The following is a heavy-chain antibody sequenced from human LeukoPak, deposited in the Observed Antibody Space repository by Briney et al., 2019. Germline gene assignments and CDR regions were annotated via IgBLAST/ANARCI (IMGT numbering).Heavy chain of an antibody. J-gene: IGHJ4*02. CDR3: ARDRYGDGFAHFDY. CDR1: GYTFTGHY. CDR2: ITPSGGT. Sequence: ASVKVSCKASGYTFTGHYIHWVRQAPGQGLEWMGWITPSGGTNYPQKFQGRVAITRDTSITTAYMDLSRLTSDDTAVYYCARDRYGDGFAHFDYWGQGALVTVSS. V-gene: IGHV1-2*02. D-gene: IGHD5-24*01.